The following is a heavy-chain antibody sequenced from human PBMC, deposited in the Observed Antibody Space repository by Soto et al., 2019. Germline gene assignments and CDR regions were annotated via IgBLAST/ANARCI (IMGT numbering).Heavy chain of an antibody. V-gene: IGHV4-59*08. CDR1: GGSISSYY. CDR3: ARRYGDYFDY. D-gene: IGHD4-17*01. CDR2: IYYSGST. Sequence: QVQLQESGPGLVKPSETLSLTCTVSGGSISSYYWSWIRQPPGKGLEWIGYIYYSGSTTYNPSFKSRVTISVDTSKNQFSLKLSSVTAADTAVYYCARRYGDYFDYWGQGTLVTVSS. J-gene: IGHJ4*02.